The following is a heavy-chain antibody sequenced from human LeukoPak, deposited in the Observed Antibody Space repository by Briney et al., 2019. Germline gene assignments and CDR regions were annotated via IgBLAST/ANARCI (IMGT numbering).Heavy chain of an antibody. CDR1: GFTFSSYA. J-gene: IGHJ4*02. Sequence: GGSLRLSCAASGFTFSSYAMSWVRQAPGKGLEWVSAISGSGGSTYYADSVKGRFTISRDNAKNSLYLQMNSLRAEDTAVYYCARERIVGATYDYWGQGTLVTVSS. V-gene: IGHV3-23*01. D-gene: IGHD1-26*01. CDR2: ISGSGGST. CDR3: ARERIVGATYDY.